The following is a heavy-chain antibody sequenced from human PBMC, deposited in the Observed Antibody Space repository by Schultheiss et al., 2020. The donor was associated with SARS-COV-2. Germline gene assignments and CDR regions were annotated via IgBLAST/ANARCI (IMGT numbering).Heavy chain of an antibody. Sequence: GGSLRLSCAASGFTFSSYEMNWVRQAPGKGLEWVSYISSSGSTIYYADSVKGRFTISRDNAKNSLCLQMNSLRAEDTAVYYCAREGAIKGDVWGKGTTVTVSS. CDR2: ISSSGSTI. J-gene: IGHJ6*04. D-gene: IGHD3-16*01. V-gene: IGHV3-48*03. CDR1: GFTFSSYE. CDR3: AREGAIKGDV.